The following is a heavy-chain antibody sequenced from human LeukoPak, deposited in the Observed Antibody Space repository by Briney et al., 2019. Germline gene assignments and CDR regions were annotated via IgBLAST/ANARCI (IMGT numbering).Heavy chain of an antibody. D-gene: IGHD2-21*02. V-gene: IGHV3-21*01. J-gene: IGHJ4*02. CDR2: ISGSSSYI. CDR3: ARYCGGDCFSSHRYYFDY. Sequence: GGSLRLSCAASGFTFSSYSMNWVRQAPGKGLEWVSSISGSSSYIFYADSVKGRFTISRDDARNSLYLQMNSLRAEDTAMYYCARYCGGDCFSSHRYYFDYWGQGTLVTVSS. CDR1: GFTFSSYS.